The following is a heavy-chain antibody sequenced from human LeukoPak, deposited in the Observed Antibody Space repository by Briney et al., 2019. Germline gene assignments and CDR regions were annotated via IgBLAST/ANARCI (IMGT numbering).Heavy chain of an antibody. CDR2: IIGSGGST. J-gene: IGHJ4*02. Sequence: GGSLRLSCAASGFTFSTYAMSWVRQAPGKGLEWVSGIIGSGGSTFYADSVKGRFTISRDNSKNTLYLQMNSLRAEDTAVYYCAEDRAYYSDSSGYYLVRAYDYWGQGTLVTVSS. CDR3: AEDRAYYSDSSGYYLVRAYDY. D-gene: IGHD3-22*01. V-gene: IGHV3-23*01. CDR1: GFTFSTYA.